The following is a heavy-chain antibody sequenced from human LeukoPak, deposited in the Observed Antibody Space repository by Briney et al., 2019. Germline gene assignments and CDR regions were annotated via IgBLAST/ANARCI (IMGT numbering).Heavy chain of an antibody. J-gene: IGHJ4*02. V-gene: IGHV1-18*01. CDR3: ARDNWGDGYNYLEIDY. CDR1: GYTFTSYG. D-gene: IGHD5-24*01. Sequence: ASVKLSCKASGYTFTSYGISWVRHPPGQGHEWMGCISVYKGNTNYAQKLQGRGTMTTDTSTSTAYMEPRSLRCDDTAVYYCARDNWGDGYNYLEIDYWGEGALVTVSS. CDR2: ISVYKGNT.